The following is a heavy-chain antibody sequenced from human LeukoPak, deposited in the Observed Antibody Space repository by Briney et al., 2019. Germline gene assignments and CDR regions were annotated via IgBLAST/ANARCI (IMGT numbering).Heavy chain of an antibody. Sequence: GGSLRLSCAASGFTFSIYGMHWGRQAPGKGLEWVANIKQDGSEKYYVDSVKGRFTISRDNAKNSLYLQMNSLRAEDTAVYYCARMGVWEQGNYYYGMDVWGQGTTVTVSS. CDR1: GFTFSIYG. V-gene: IGHV3-7*01. J-gene: IGHJ6*02. D-gene: IGHD1-26*01. CDR2: IKQDGSEK. CDR3: ARMGVWEQGNYYYGMDV.